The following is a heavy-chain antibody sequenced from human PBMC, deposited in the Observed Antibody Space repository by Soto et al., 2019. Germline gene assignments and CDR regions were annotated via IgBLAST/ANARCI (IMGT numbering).Heavy chain of an antibody. D-gene: IGHD3-22*01. CDR2: IYPGDSDI. V-gene: IGHV5-51*01. CDR1: GYSFTTYW. Sequence: GESLKISCKGSGYSFTTYWIGWVRQMPGKGLEWMGVIYPGDSDIRFSPSFQGQVTISADMSLSTAYLQWSSLRVSDTAMYYCARQAYHYDTNSFGYWGQGTLVTGSS. CDR3: ARQAYHYDTNSFGY. J-gene: IGHJ4*02.